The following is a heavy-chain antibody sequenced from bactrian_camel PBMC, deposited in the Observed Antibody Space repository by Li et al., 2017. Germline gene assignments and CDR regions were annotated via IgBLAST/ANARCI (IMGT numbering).Heavy chain of an antibody. CDR2: INSGGRIK. J-gene: IGHJ4*01. CDR1: GFVFSTYA. D-gene: IGHD3*01. Sequence: DVQLVESGGALVQPGGSPRLSCAASGFVFSTYAMSWIRQAPGKGLEWVSDINSGGRIKDYASNVKGRFTISRDDAKDTLYLQMNNLQTEDTAMYYCTTGYGRYGLHGLSDGPRGQGTQVTVS. V-gene: IGHV3S40*01. CDR3: TTGYGRYGLHGLSDGP.